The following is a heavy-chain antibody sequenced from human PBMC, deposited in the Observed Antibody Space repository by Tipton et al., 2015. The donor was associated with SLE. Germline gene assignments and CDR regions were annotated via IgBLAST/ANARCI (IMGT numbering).Heavy chain of an antibody. CDR1: GFSFSNYW. D-gene: IGHD6-19*01. V-gene: IGHV3-74*01. Sequence: SLRLSCAASGFSFSNYWIHWVRQVPGKGLVWVSHIDSDGGTTSYADSVKGRVAISRDNSKNTLYLQMSSLRVEDTAVYYCAKDLYHSGWYQGHFEYWGQGTPVTVSS. J-gene: IGHJ4*02. CDR2: IDSDGGTT. CDR3: AKDLYHSGWYQGHFEY.